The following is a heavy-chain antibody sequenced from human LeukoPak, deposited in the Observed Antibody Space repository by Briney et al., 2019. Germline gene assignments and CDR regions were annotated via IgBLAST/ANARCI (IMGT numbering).Heavy chain of an antibody. V-gene: IGHV3-30-3*01. D-gene: IGHD2-15*01. Sequence: GALRLSCAASGFTFSSYAMHWVRQAPGKGLEWVAVISYDGSNKYYADSVKGRFTISRDNSKNTLYLQMNSLRAEDTAVYYCARAEVVVVAATSLDYWGQGTLVTVSS. CDR3: ARAEVVVVAATSLDY. J-gene: IGHJ4*02. CDR1: GFTFSSYA. CDR2: ISYDGSNK.